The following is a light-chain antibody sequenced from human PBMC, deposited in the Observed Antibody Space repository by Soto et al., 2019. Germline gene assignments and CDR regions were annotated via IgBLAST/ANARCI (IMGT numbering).Light chain of an antibody. V-gene: IGKV1-5*03. CDR2: KAS. Sequence: DIQMTQSPSTMSASVGDRVAITCRASQSIDDWLAWHQQKPGKAPKLLIYKASTLESGVPPRFSGSGSGTEFTLTINSLQHEAFATDYYLQYHSFALTFGGGTTVEI. CDR3: LQYHSFALT. J-gene: IGKJ4*01. CDR1: QSIDDW.